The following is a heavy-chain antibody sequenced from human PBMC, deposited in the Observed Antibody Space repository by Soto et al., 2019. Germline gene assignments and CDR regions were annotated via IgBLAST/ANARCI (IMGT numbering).Heavy chain of an antibody. CDR1: GYTFTVYP. CDR2: INPNSGGT. D-gene: IGHD1-1*01. CDR3: ARLTTEPYA. V-gene: IGHV1-2*02. Sequence: ASVKVSCKASGYTFTVYPIHWVRQAPGQGLEWMGWINPNSGGTNYAQKFQGRVTMTSDTSITTAYMALSRLTSDETAVYYCARLTTEPYAWGQGTLVTVSS. J-gene: IGHJ5*02.